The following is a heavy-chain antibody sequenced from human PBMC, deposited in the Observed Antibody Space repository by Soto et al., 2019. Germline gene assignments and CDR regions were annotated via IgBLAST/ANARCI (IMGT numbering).Heavy chain of an antibody. CDR2: IWYDGSNK. Sequence: GGSLRLSCAASGFTFSSYGMHWVRQAPGKGLEWVAVIWYDGSNKYYVDSVKGRFTISRDNSKNTLYLQMNSLRAEDTAVYYCARGYCSGGSCYSNYYMDVWGKGTTVTVSS. D-gene: IGHD2-15*01. J-gene: IGHJ6*03. CDR1: GFTFSSYG. V-gene: IGHV3-33*01. CDR3: ARGYCSGGSCYSNYYMDV.